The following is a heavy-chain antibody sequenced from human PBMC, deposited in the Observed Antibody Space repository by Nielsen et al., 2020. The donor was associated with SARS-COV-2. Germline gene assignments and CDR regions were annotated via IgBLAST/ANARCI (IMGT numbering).Heavy chain of an antibody. V-gene: IGHV5-51*01. J-gene: IGHJ4*02. CDR1: GYTFTTYW. CDR2: IYPGDSDT. CDR3: ARHSEQQLVTDY. Sequence: KVSCKASGYTFTTYWIGWVRQMPGKGLEWMGIIYPGDSDTRYSPSFRGQVTISADTSISTAYLQWSSLQASDTAMYYCARHSEQQLVTDYWGQGTLVTVSS. D-gene: IGHD6-13*01.